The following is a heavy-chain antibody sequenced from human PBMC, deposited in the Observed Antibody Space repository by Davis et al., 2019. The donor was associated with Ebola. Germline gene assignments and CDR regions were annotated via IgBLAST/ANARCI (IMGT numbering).Heavy chain of an antibody. V-gene: IGHV3-23*01. CDR2: ISGSGGST. D-gene: IGHD1-26*01. CDR3: TTKDSGVTDS. Sequence: GESLKISCAASGFTFSGSAMHWVRQAPGKGLEWVSAISGSGGSTYYADSVKGRFTISRDDSKNTAFLQMNSLKTEDTAVYYCTTKDSGVTDSWGQGTLVTVSS. CDR1: GFTFSGSA. J-gene: IGHJ4*02.